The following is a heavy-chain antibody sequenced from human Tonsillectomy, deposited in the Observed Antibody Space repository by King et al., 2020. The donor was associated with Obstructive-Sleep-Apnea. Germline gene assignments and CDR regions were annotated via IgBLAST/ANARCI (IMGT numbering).Heavy chain of an antibody. CDR2: IYHRGSI. D-gene: IGHD6-6*01. V-gene: IGHV4-38-2*02. Sequence: QLQESGPGLVKPPETLSLICTVSGYSISSGNYWGWIRQPPGKGLEWIGSIYHRGSIYYTPSLKSRVTISVDTSKNQFSLKLSSVTAADTAIYYCATPGYSSSSEYWGQGTLVTVSP. CDR3: ATPGYSSSSEY. CDR1: GYSISSGNY. J-gene: IGHJ4*02.